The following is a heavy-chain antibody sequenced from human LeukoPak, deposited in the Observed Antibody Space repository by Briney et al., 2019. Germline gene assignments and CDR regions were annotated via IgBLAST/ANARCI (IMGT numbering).Heavy chain of an antibody. CDR2: INHSGST. CDR3: ARGREADY. Sequence: SETLSLTCAVYGVSFSGYYWSWIRQPPGKGLEWIGEINHSGSTNYNPSLKSRVTISVDTSKNQFSLKLSSVTAADTAVYYCARGREADYWGQGTLVTVSS. J-gene: IGHJ4*02. CDR1: GVSFSGYY. V-gene: IGHV4-34*01. D-gene: IGHD1-26*01.